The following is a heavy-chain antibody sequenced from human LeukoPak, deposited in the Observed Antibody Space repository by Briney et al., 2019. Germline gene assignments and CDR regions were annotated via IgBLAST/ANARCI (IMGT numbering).Heavy chain of an antibody. J-gene: IGHJ4*02. V-gene: IGHV1-24*01. CDR3: ALTGPIRGGLGFDY. Sequence: ASVKVSCKVSGYTLTELSMHWVRQAPGKGLEWMGGFDPEDGETIYAQKFQGRVTMTEDTSTDTAYMGLSSLRSEDTAVYYCALTGPIRGGLGFDYWGQGTLVTVSS. CDR2: FDPEDGET. D-gene: IGHD3-9*01. CDR1: GYTLTELS.